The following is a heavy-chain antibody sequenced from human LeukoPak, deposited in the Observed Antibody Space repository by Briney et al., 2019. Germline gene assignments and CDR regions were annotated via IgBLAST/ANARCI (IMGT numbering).Heavy chain of an antibody. J-gene: IGHJ5*02. CDR1: GGSISSYY. CDR3: ARRVAVVNWFDP. D-gene: IGHD6-19*01. Sequence: SETLSLTCTVSGGSISSYYWSWIRQPPGKGLEWIGYIYYVGSTNYNPSLKSRVTISVDTSKNQFSLKLSSVTAADTAVYYCARRVAVVNWFDPWGQGTLVTVSS. CDR2: IYYVGST. V-gene: IGHV4-59*08.